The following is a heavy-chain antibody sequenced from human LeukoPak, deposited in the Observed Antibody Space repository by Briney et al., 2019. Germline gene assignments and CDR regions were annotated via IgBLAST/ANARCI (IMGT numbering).Heavy chain of an antibody. CDR2: IYTSGST. V-gene: IGHV4-4*07. CDR3: ARDVVAAVGTFDY. D-gene: IGHD6-13*01. CDR1: GESISSYY. Sequence: SETLSLTCTVSGESISSYYWSWIRQPAGKGLEWIGHIYTSGSTNYNPSLKSRVTMSVDTSKNQFSLKLSAVTAADTDGYYCARDVVAAVGTFDYWGQGTLVTVSS. J-gene: IGHJ4*02.